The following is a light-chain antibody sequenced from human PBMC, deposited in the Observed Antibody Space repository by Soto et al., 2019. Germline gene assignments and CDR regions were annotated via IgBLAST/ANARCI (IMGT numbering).Light chain of an antibody. CDR1: RSDIGNNY. V-gene: IGLV1-51*02. CDR2: ETN. J-gene: IGLJ1*01. Sequence: QSVLTLPPPVSAAPGQKVTISCPGGRSDIGNNYVSWYQHLPGIAAKLLIFETNRRPSGIPDRFSGSKSGTSATLGITGLQTGDEADDYCGTWDSSLSADVFGTGTKVTVL. CDR3: GTWDSSLSADV.